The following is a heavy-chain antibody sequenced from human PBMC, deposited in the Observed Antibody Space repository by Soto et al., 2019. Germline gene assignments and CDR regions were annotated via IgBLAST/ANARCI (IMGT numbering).Heavy chain of an antibody. J-gene: IGHJ5*02. CDR3: AKDTLGRPDVWFGEHPFHPWFDP. CDR1: GFTFSSYG. Sequence: QVQLVESGGGVVQPGRSLRLSCAASGFTFSSYGMHWVRQAPGKGLEWVAVISYDGSNKYYADSVKGRFTISRDNSKNTLYLQMNSLRAEDTAVYYCAKDTLGRPDVWFGEHPFHPWFDPWGQGTLVTVSS. V-gene: IGHV3-30*18. D-gene: IGHD3-10*01. CDR2: ISYDGSNK.